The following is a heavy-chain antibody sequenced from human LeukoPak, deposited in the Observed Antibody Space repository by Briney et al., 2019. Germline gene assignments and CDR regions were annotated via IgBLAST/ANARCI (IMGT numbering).Heavy chain of an antibody. CDR1: GYTFTSYD. J-gene: IGHJ4*02. D-gene: IGHD1-26*01. Sequence: GASVKVSCMASGYTFTSYDINWVRQATGQGLEWMGWMNPNSGNTGYAQKFQGRVTMTRDTSISTAYMELSSLRSEDTAVYYCARGRFRWELEIRDFDYWGQGTLVTVSS. CDR3: ARGRFRWELEIRDFDY. V-gene: IGHV1-8*01. CDR2: MNPNSGNT.